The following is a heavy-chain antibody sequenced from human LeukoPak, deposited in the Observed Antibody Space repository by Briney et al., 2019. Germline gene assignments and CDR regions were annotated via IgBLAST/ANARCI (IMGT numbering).Heavy chain of an antibody. V-gene: IGHV1-8*01. CDR1: GYTFTSYD. D-gene: IGHD3-10*01. CDR2: MNPNSGNT. J-gene: IGHJ5*02. Sequence: ASVKVSCKASGYTFTSYDINWVRQATGQGLEWMGWMNPNSGNTGYAQKFQGRVTMTRNNSISTAYMELSSLRSEDTAVYYCARDRTMVRGVIIRSVWFDPWGQGTLVTVSS. CDR3: ARDRTMVRGVIIRSVWFDP.